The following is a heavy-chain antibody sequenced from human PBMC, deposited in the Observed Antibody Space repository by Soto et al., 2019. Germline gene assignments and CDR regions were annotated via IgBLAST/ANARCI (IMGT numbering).Heavy chain of an antibody. Sequence: SSETLSLTCTVSGGSISSGGYYWSWIRQHPGKGLEWIGYIYYSGSTYYNPSLKSRVTISVDTSKNQFSLKLSSVTAADTAVYYCARVKEEGIAARTDYFDYWGQGTLVTVSS. V-gene: IGHV4-31*03. CDR1: GGSISSGGYY. D-gene: IGHD6-6*01. CDR3: ARVKEEGIAARTDYFDY. J-gene: IGHJ4*02. CDR2: IYYSGST.